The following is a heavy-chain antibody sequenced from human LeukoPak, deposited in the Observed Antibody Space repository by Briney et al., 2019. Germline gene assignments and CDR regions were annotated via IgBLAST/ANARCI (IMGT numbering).Heavy chain of an antibody. V-gene: IGHV1-8*01. CDR1: GYTFTRYD. CDR3: ARLSSVAARYYYYGMDV. D-gene: IGHD6-13*01. Sequence: ASVKVSCKASGYTFTRYDINWVRQATGQGLEWMGWMNPNSGNTGYAQKFQGRVTTTRNTSISTAYMELSSLRSEDTAVYYCARLSSVAARYYYYGMDVWGQGTTVTVSS. CDR2: MNPNSGNT. J-gene: IGHJ6*02.